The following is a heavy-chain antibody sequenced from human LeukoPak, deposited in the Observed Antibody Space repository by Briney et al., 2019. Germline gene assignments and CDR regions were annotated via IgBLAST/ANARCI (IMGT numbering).Heavy chain of an antibody. CDR3: ARDYDYSNYRSTYYYYMDV. CDR1: GFTFSSYS. Sequence: GGSLRLSCAASGFTFSSYSMNWVRQAPGKGLEWVSYISSSSTIYYVDSVKGRFTISRDSAKNSLYLQMNSLRAEDTAVYYCARDYDYSNYRSTYYYYMDVWGKGTTVTVSS. D-gene: IGHD4-11*01. CDR2: ISSSSTI. V-gene: IGHV3-48*01. J-gene: IGHJ6*03.